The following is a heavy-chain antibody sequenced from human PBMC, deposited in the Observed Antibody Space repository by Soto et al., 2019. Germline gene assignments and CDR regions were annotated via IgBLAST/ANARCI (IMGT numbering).Heavy chain of an antibody. CDR1: GYSFTSYW. J-gene: IGHJ6*02. D-gene: IGHD2-2*02. V-gene: IGHV5-51*01. CDR2: IYPGDSDT. CDR3: ARLGVYCSSTSCYNYYYYGMDV. Sequence: PGESLKISCKGSGYSFTSYWIGWVRQMPGKGLEWMGIIYPGDSDTRYSPSFQGQVTISADKSISTAYLQWSSLKASDTATYYCARLGVYCSSTSCYNYYYYGMDVWGQGTTVTVSS.